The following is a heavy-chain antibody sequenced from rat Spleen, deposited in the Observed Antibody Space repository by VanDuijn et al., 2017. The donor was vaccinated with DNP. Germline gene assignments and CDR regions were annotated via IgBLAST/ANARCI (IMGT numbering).Heavy chain of an antibody. J-gene: IGHJ3*01. CDR3: ATRGDGYDNWFAY. CDR1: GFNFNDYW. CDR2: INEDSSII. Sequence: EVKLVESGGGLVQPGRSLKLSCAASGFNFNDYWMGWVRQAPGKGLEWIGEINEDSSIINYTPSLKDKFTISRDNAQNTLYLQMNKLGSEETAIYYCATRGDGYDNWFAYWGQGTLVTVSS. D-gene: IGHD1-4*01. V-gene: IGHV4-2*01.